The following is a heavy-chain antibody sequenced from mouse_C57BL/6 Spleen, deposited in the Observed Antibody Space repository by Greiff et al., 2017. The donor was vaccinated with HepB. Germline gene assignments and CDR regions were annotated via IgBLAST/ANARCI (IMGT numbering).Heavy chain of an antibody. J-gene: IGHJ3*01. D-gene: IGHD6-1*01. CDR1: GYSITSGYY. Sequence: EVKLQESGPGLVKPSQSLSLTCSVTGYSITSGYYWNWIRQFPGNKLEWMGYISYDGSNNYNPSLKNRISITRDTSKNQFFLTLNSVTTEDTATYYCARELATTRFAYWGQGTLVTVSA. V-gene: IGHV3-6*01. CDR3: ARELATTRFAY. CDR2: ISYDGSN.